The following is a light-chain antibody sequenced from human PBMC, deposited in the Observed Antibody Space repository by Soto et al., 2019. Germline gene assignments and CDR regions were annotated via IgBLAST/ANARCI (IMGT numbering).Light chain of an antibody. CDR3: CSYAGSGIVI. Sequence: QSALPQPASVSGSPEQSITISCTGTSSDVGSYNLVSWYQQHPGKVPKLMIYEASKLPSGVSNRFSGSKFGNTASLTITGLQAEDEADYYCCSYAGSGIVIFGGGTKLTVL. CDR2: EAS. CDR1: SSDVGSYNL. J-gene: IGLJ2*01. V-gene: IGLV2-23*01.